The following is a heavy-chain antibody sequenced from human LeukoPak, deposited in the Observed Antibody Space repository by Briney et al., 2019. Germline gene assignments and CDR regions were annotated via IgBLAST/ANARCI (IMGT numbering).Heavy chain of an antibody. V-gene: IGHV3-15*04. Sequence: PGGSLRLSCAASGFTFSNAWMSWVRQAPGKGLEWVGRIESKTDGGTTDYAAPVKGRFTISRDDSKNTLYLQMNSLKTEDTAVYYCTTVPVLLWFGELLFVDYWGQGTLVTVSS. D-gene: IGHD3-10*01. CDR3: TTVPVLLWFGELLFVDY. J-gene: IGHJ4*02. CDR1: GFTFSNAW. CDR2: IESKTDGGTT.